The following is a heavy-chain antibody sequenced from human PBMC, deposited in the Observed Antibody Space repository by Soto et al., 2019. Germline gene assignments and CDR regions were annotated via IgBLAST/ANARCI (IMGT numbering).Heavy chain of an antibody. CDR2: ISAYNGNT. V-gene: IGHV1-18*01. CDR3: TSSPTYYDSSGYYRY. CDR1: GYTFTSYG. D-gene: IGHD3-22*01. Sequence: ASVKVSCKASGYTFTSYGISWVRQAPGQGLEWMGWISAYNGNTNYAQKLQGRVTMTTDTSTSTAYMELRSLRSDDTAVYYCTSSPTYYDSSGYYRYWGQGTLVTVSS. J-gene: IGHJ4*02.